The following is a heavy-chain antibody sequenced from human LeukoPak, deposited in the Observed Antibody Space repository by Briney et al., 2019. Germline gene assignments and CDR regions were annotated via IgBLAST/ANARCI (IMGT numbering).Heavy chain of an antibody. CDR2: ISYDGSNK. D-gene: IGHD6-13*01. CDR1: GFTFSSYG. CDR3: ANEFIAAADHFDY. J-gene: IGHJ4*02. Sequence: PGGSLRLSCAASGFTFSSYGMHWVRQAPGKGLEWVAVISYDGSNKYYADSVKGRFTISRDNSKNTLYLQMNSLRAEDTAVYYCANEFIAAADHFDYWGQGTLVTVSS. V-gene: IGHV3-30*18.